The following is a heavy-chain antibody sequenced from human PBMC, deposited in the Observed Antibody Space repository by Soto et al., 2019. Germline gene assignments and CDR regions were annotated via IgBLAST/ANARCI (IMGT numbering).Heavy chain of an antibody. CDR2: ISYDGSNK. Sequence: GGSLILSCAASGFTFSSYAMHWVRQAPGKGLEWVAVISYDGSNKYYADSVKGRFTISRDNSKNTLYLQMNSLRAEDTAVYYCAREPGQGIAVAGHNWFDPWGQGTLVTVSS. J-gene: IGHJ5*02. D-gene: IGHD6-19*01. CDR3: AREPGQGIAVAGHNWFDP. V-gene: IGHV3-30-3*01. CDR1: GFTFSSYA.